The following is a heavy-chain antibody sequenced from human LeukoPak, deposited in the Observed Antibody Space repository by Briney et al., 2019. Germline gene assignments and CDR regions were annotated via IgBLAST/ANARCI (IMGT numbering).Heavy chain of an antibody. CDR3: ARAFDSSGYYYGVGY. D-gene: IGHD3-22*01. CDR2: MNPNSGNT. Sequence: ASVKVSCKASGYTFTTYGINWVRQATGQGLEWMGWMNPNSGNTGYAQKFQGRVTMTRNTSISTAYMELSSLRSEDTAVYYCARAFDSSGYYYGVGYWGQGTLVTVSS. J-gene: IGHJ4*02. V-gene: IGHV1-8*02. CDR1: GYTFTTYG.